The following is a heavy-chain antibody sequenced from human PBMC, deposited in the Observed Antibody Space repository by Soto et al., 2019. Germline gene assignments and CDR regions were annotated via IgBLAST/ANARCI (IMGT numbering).Heavy chain of an antibody. D-gene: IGHD5-18*01. CDR2: IYTSGST. Sequence: SETLSLTCSVSGTSVSNYSWSWIRQPAGKGLEHIGRIYTSGSTSYNPSLKSRVTMSMDTSQTQIYLNLTSVTAADTAVYYCARGGIQLSYAFDYWGQGIQVTVSS. CDR3: ARGGIQLSYAFDY. V-gene: IGHV4-4*07. CDR1: GTSVSNYS. J-gene: IGHJ4*02.